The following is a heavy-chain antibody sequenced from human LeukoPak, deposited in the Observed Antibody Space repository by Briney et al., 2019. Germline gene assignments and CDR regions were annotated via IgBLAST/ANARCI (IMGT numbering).Heavy chain of an antibody. CDR1: GFTFSRYW. D-gene: IGHD6-13*01. J-gene: IGHJ1*01. Sequence: GGSLRLSCAASGFTFSRYWIHWVRQAPGKGLEWVSLIYSGGSTYYADSVKGRFTISRGNSKNTLFLQMNSLRAEDTAVYYCARLDSSSPEYFQHWGQGTLVTVSS. CDR3: ARLDSSSPEYFQH. CDR2: IYSGGST. V-gene: IGHV3-53*01.